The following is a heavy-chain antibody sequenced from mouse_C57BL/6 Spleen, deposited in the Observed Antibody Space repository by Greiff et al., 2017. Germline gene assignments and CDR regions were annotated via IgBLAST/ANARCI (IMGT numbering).Heavy chain of an antibody. CDR1: GYTFTSYW. J-gene: IGHJ4*01. CDR2: IHPNSGST. Sequence: QVQLQQPGAELVKPGASVKLSCKASGYTFTSYWMHWVKQRPGQGLEWIGMIHPNSGSTNYNEKFKSKATLTVDKSSSTAYMQLSSLTSEDSAVDYCARSLMYGDYYYAMDYWGQGTSVTVSS. CDR3: ARSLMYGDYYYAMDY. V-gene: IGHV1-64*01. D-gene: IGHD1-1*01.